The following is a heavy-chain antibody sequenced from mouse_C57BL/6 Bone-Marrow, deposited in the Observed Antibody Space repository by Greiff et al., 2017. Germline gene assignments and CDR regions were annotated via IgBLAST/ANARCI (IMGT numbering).Heavy chain of an antibody. J-gene: IGHJ2*01. Sequence: EVHLVESGGDLVKPGGSLKLSCAASGFTFSSYGLSWVRPTPDKRLEWVATISSGGSYTYYPDSVKGRFTISRDNAKNTLYLQMSSLKSEDTAMYYCARHGLGLGYWGPGTTLTGSS. CDR1: GFTFSSYG. CDR3: ARHGLGLGY. CDR2: ISSGGSYT. V-gene: IGHV5-6*01. D-gene: IGHD4-1*01.